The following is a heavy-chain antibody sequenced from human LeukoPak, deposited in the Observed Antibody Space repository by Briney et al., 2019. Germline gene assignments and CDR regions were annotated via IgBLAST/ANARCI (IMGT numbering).Heavy chain of an antibody. D-gene: IGHD3-22*01. CDR1: GGTFSSYA. V-gene: IGHV1-46*01. CDR3: ARETRPYYYDSSGPKGYFQH. J-gene: IGHJ1*01. Sequence: ASVKVSCKASGGTFSSYAISWVRQAPGQGLEWMGIINPSGGSTSYAQKFQGRVTMTRDTSTSTVYMELSSLRSEDTAVYYCARETRPYYYDSSGPKGYFQHWGQGTLVTVSS. CDR2: INPSGGST.